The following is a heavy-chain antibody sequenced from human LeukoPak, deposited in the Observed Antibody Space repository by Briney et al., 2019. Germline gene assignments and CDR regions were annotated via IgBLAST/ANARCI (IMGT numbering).Heavy chain of an antibody. D-gene: IGHD3-3*01. J-gene: IGHJ4*02. Sequence: PPETLSLTCTVSGGSISSSSYYWGWIRQPPGKGLEWIGSIYYSGSTYYNPSLKSRVTISVDTSKNQFSLKLSSVTVADTAVYYCAHYDFWSGYYFDYWGQGTLVTVSS. CDR2: IYYSGST. CDR1: GGSISSSSYY. CDR3: AHYDFWSGYYFDY. V-gene: IGHV4-39*07.